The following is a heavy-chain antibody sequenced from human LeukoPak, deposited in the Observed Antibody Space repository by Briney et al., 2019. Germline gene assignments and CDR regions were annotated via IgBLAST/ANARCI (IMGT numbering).Heavy chain of an antibody. V-gene: IGHV4-59*01. J-gene: IGHJ6*03. Sequence: SETLSLASTVSGGSISSYYWSWIRQPPGKGLEWIGYIYYSGSTNYNPSLKSRVTISVDTPKNQFSLRLSSVTAADTAVYYCAGDHRIYLAGIDYYYYMDVWGKGTTVTISS. D-gene: IGHD6-19*01. CDR3: AGDHRIYLAGIDYYYYMDV. CDR1: GGSISSYY. CDR2: IYYSGST.